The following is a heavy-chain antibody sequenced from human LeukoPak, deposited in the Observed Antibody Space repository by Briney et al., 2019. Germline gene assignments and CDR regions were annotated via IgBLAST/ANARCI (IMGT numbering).Heavy chain of an antibody. J-gene: IGHJ4*02. V-gene: IGHV3-15*01. D-gene: IGHD6-19*01. CDR2: IKSKTDGGAT. Sequence: KPGGSLRLSCAASGFTFSNAWMSWVRQAPGKGLERVGRIKSKTDGGATDYAAPVKGRFTISRGDSKNTLYLQMNSLKTEDTAVYYCTTIAVAGTGSDYFDYWGQGTLVTVSS. CDR3: TTIAVAGTGSDYFDY. CDR1: GFTFSNAW.